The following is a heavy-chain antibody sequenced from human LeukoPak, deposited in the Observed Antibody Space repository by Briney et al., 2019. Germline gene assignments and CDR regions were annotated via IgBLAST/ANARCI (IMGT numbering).Heavy chain of an antibody. Sequence: VGSLRLSCAASGFTFSSYGMHRVRQAPGKGLEEVAVISYDGSNKYYADSVKGRFTISRDNSKNTLYLQMNSLRAEDTAVYYCANTVSNYGGAFDIWGQGTMVTVSS. D-gene: IGHD4-23*01. CDR1: GFTFSSYG. CDR2: ISYDGSNK. J-gene: IGHJ3*02. V-gene: IGHV3-30*18. CDR3: ANTVSNYGGAFDI.